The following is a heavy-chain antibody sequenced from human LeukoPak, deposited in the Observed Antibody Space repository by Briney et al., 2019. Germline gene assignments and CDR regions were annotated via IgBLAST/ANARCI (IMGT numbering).Heavy chain of an antibody. J-gene: IGHJ6*02. D-gene: IGHD6-13*01. CDR3: ARSAAADHYYYGMDV. CDR1: GGTFSSYA. CDR2: IIPIFGTA. Sequence: ASVKVSCKASGGTFSSYAISWVRQAPGQGLEWMGGIIPIFGTANYAQKFQGRVTITADESTSTAYMELSSLRSEDTAVYYCARSAAADHYYYGMDVWGQGTTVTVSS. V-gene: IGHV1-69*13.